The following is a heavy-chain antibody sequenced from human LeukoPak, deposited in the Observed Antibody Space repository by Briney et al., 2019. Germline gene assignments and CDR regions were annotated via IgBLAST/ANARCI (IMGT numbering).Heavy chain of an antibody. CDR3: TRGGEMATNY. CDR1: GFTFGDYA. D-gene: IGHD5-24*01. CDR2: IRSKAYGGTT. J-gene: IGHJ4*02. V-gene: IGHV3-49*04. Sequence: PGRSLRLSCTASGFTFGDYAMSWVRQAPGKGLEWVGFIRSKAYGGTTEYAASVKGRFTISRDDSKSIAYLQMNSLKTEDTAVYYRTRGGEMATNYWGQGTLVTVSS.